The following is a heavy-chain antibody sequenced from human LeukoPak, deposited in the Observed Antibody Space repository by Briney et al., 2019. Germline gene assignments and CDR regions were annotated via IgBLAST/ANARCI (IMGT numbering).Heavy chain of an antibody. D-gene: IGHD3-22*01. J-gene: IGHJ4*02. V-gene: IGHV3-23*01. CDR1: GFTFSSYA. CDR3: AKYSDSSGYPFGPFDC. CDR2: IRGSGGNT. Sequence: PGGSLRLSCAASGFTFSSYAMTWVRQAPGKGLEWVSGIRGSGGNTYYADSVKGRFTISRDNSKNTLYLQMNSLRAEDTALYYCAKYSDSSGYPFGPFDCWGQGTLVTASS.